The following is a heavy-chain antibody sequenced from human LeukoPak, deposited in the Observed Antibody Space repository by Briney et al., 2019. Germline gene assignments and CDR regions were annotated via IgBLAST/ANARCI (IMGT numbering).Heavy chain of an antibody. CDR1: GFTFSSYG. J-gene: IGHJ3*01. V-gene: IGHV3-23*01. CDR3: ARDSLKWEPKTHSFDF. D-gene: IGHD1-26*01. CDR2: ISGSGGST. Sequence: GGSLRLSCAASGFTFSSYGMSWVRQAPGKGLEWVSAISGSGGSTYYADSVKGRFTISRDNSKNTLYLQMNSLRAEDTALYYCARDSLKWEPKTHSFDFWGQGTMVTVSS.